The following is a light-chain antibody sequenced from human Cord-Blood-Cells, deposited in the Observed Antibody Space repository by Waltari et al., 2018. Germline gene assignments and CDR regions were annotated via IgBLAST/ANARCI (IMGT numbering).Light chain of an antibody. CDR3: QRYYGTPWT. CDR2: WAA. CDR1: PRVLYSSNHKHY. J-gene: IGKJ1*01. V-gene: IGKV4-1*01. Sequence: IVMTQSPDSLAVSLGERATINCKSSPRVLYSSNHKHYLTWYQQKPGQPPKRVIVWAATRDSGVPDRVSGSGCGTDFSLTISSLQAEDVAVYYCQRYYGTPWTFGQGTKVEIK.